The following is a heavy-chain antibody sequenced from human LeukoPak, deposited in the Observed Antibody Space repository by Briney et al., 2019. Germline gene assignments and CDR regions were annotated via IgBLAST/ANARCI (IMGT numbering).Heavy chain of an antibody. V-gene: IGHV1-2*02. Sequence: GASVKVSCKASGYTFTGYYMHWVRQAPGQGLEWMGWINPNSGGTNYAQKFQGRVTITRDTSISTAYMELSSLRSDDTAVYYCARGFTVDPGYWGQGTLVTVSS. CDR1: GYTFTGYY. D-gene: IGHD4-23*01. CDR2: INPNSGGT. CDR3: ARGFTVDPGY. J-gene: IGHJ4*02.